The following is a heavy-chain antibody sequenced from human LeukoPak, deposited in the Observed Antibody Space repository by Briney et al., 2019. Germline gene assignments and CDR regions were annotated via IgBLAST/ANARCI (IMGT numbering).Heavy chain of an antibody. CDR1: GFTFSSYS. D-gene: IGHD5-18*01. Sequence: GGTLRLSCAASGFTFSSYSMSWVRQAPGKGLEWVSIFRGSDGSTYYADSVKGRFTISRDNSKNTLYLQMNSLRAEDTAVYYCARAAVRYTAMPDAPIDYWGQGTLVTVSS. J-gene: IGHJ4*02. CDR3: ARAAVRYTAMPDAPIDY. V-gene: IGHV3-23*01. CDR2: FRGSDGST.